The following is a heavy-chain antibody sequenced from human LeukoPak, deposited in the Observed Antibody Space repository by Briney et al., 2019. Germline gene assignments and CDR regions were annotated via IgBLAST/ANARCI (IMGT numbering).Heavy chain of an antibody. CDR3: AREIRGRAAISYYYMDV. J-gene: IGHJ6*03. CDR2: INHSGST. D-gene: IGHD2-2*01. CDR1: GGSFSGYY. V-gene: IGHV4-34*01. Sequence: PSETLSLTCAVYGGSFSGYYWSWIRQPPGKGLEWIGEINHSGSTNYNPSLKSRVTISVDTSKNQFSLKLSSVTAADTAVYYCAREIRGRAAISYYYMDVWGKGTTVTVSS.